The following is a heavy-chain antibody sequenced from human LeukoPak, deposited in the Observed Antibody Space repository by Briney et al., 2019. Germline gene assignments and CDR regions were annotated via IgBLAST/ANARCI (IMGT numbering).Heavy chain of an antibody. CDR3: ASGYCGGACQLGGVDM. Sequence: TSETLSLTCTVSGGSISSYYWSWLRQPPGKGLVYIGYTHYSGSTNYNPSLKSRVTISLDTSGNQFSLKLSSVTAADTAVYYCASGYCGGACQLGGVDMWGQGTMVTVSS. D-gene: IGHD2-21*02. CDR1: GGSISSYY. J-gene: IGHJ3*02. V-gene: IGHV4-59*01. CDR2: THYSGST.